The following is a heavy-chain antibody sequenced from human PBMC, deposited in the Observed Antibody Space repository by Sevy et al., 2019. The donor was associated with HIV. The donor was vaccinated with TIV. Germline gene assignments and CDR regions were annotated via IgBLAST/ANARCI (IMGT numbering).Heavy chain of an antibody. Sequence: GGSLRLSCAASGFIFSKFALSWVRQAPGRGLEWVSAVSGNDGSTYYAASVKGRFTISRDISENMLYLQMNSLSAEDTAVYYCAKDFYYGGNSWNFDFWGQGTLVTVSS. J-gene: IGHJ4*02. V-gene: IGHV3-23*01. CDR1: GFIFSKFA. D-gene: IGHD4-17*01. CDR3: AKDFYYGGNSWNFDF. CDR2: VSGNDGST.